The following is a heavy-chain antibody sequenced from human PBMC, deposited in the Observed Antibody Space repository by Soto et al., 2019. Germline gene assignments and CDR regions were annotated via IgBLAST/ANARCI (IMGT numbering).Heavy chain of an antibody. V-gene: IGHV5-51*01. Sequence: EQLEQSGAEVKTPGESLKISCKGPGHLFNNHWIGWVRQTPGKGLEWMGIIFTRDSETKTSPSFQGHVSFSVDNSINTVYLQWTSLKTTDTGIYFCARGYFDSGHGYDLWGQGTLVTVSS. CDR2: IFTRDSET. CDR3: ARGYFDSGHGYDL. CDR1: GHLFNNHW. J-gene: IGHJ5*02. D-gene: IGHD3-10*01.